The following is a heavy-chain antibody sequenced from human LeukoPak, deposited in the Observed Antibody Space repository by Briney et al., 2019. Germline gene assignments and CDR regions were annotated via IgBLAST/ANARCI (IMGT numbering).Heavy chain of an antibody. D-gene: IGHD3/OR15-3a*01. V-gene: IGHV1-46*01. CDR3: ARFRTGRAFDI. CDR1: GYTFSSYY. CDR2: INPSGDST. J-gene: IGHJ3*02. Sequence: ASVKVSCKASGYTFSSYYMHWVRQAPGQGLEWMGIINPSGDSTSYAQKFQGRVTMTRDTSTSTVYMDLSSLGSEDTAMYYCARFRTGRAFDIWGQGTMVTVSS.